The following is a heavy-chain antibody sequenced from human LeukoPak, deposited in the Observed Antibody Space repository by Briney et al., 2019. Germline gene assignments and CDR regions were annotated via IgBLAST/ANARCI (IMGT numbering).Heavy chain of an antibody. J-gene: IGHJ3*02. CDR2: ISSSSSYI. D-gene: IGHD4-17*01. CDR1: GFTFSSYG. Sequence: GGSLRLSCAASGFTFSSYGMNWVRQAPGKGLEWVSSISSSSSYIYYADSVKGRFTISRDNAKNSLYLQMNSLRAEDTAVYYCARRLRIDAFDIWGQGTMVTVSS. V-gene: IGHV3-21*01. CDR3: ARRLRIDAFDI.